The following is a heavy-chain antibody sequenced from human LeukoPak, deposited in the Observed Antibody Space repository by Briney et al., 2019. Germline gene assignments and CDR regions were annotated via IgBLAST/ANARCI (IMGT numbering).Heavy chain of an antibody. J-gene: IGHJ4*02. D-gene: IGHD3-16*02. CDR3: ARGRGGRYHY. V-gene: IGHV3-74*03. CDR1: LFTFSNDW. Sequence: GGSLRLSCAPSLFTFSNDWMHCGRQSPGKGLVWVSRINIDGSITTSTDSLKCRFTISRDKAQNTLYLQRNSVRVEHTRLYYFARGRGGRYHYWGRG. CDR2: INIDGSIT.